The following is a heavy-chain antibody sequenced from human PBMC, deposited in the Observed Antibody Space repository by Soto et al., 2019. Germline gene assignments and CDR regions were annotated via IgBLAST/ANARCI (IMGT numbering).Heavy chain of an antibody. J-gene: IGHJ6*02. CDR2: TIPALGKT. V-gene: IGHV1-69*01. CDR3: ARGPFRPSAMDV. Sequence: QVQLMQSGAEIKKPGSSVKVSCKTSGDNFKKNVFTWVRQAPGQGLEWMGGTIPALGKTYYIEKFQGRVTITVDDDTRTVYMEVRDLTSEDTAIYYCARGPFRPSAMDVWGQGTTVTVSS. D-gene: IGHD3-10*01. CDR1: GDNFKKNV.